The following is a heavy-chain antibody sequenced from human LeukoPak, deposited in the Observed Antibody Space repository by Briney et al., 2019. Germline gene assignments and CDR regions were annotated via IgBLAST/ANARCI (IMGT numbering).Heavy chain of an antibody. CDR3: ARADANVDTAMVGDY. V-gene: IGHV1-69*04. J-gene: IGHJ4*02. Sequence: SVKVSCKASGGTFSSYAISWVRQAPGQGLEWMGRIIPILGIANYAQKFQGRVTITADKSTSTAYMELSSLRSEDTAVYYCARADANVDTAMVGDYWGQGTLVTVSS. CDR2: IIPILGIA. CDR1: GGTFSSYA. D-gene: IGHD5-18*01.